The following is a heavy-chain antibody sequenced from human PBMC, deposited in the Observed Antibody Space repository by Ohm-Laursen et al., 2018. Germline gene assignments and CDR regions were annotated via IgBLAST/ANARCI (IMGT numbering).Heavy chain of an antibody. V-gene: IGHV1-18*01. CDR2: ISAYIGNT. CDR1: GYTFTSYG. J-gene: IGHJ4*02. CDR3: ARDLEGYCSGGSCYAPDY. Sequence: GSSVKVSCKASGYTFTSYGISWVRQAPGQGLEWMGWISAYIGNTNYAQKLQGRVTMTTDTSTSTAYMELRSLRSDDTAVYYCARDLEGYCSGGSCYAPDYWGQGTLVTVSS. D-gene: IGHD2-15*01.